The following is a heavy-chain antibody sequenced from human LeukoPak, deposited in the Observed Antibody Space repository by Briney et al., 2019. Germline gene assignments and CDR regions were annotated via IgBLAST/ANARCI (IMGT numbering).Heavy chain of an antibody. Sequence: GASVKVSCKTSGYTFTSYYMHWVRQAPGQGLEWMGIINPSGGSTSYAQKFQGRVTMTRDTSTSTVYMELSSLRSEDTAVYYCARERVDTAMVDYWGQGTLVTVSS. V-gene: IGHV1-46*01. D-gene: IGHD5-18*01. J-gene: IGHJ4*02. CDR3: ARERVDTAMVDY. CDR1: GYTFTSYY. CDR2: INPSGGST.